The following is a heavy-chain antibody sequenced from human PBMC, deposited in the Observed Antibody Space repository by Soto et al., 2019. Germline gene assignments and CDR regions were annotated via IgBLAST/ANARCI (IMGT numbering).Heavy chain of an antibody. CDR2: MNPNSGTT. Sequence: QVQLVQSGAEVKRPRASVKVSCKASGYTFTGYDINWVRQATGQGLEWMGWMNPNSGTTGYAQKFQGRVTMTRNTSISTAYMELSGLRSEDTAVYYCARGRGAARPTYYYYFLDVRGKGTTVTVSS. CDR3: ARGRGAARPTYYYYFLDV. CDR1: GYTFTGYD. D-gene: IGHD6-6*01. V-gene: IGHV1-8*01. J-gene: IGHJ6*03.